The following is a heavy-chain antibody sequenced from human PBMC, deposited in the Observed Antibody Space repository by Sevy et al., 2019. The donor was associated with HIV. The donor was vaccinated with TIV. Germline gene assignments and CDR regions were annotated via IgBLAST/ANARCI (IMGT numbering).Heavy chain of an antibody. CDR3: GGENECGRGYS. CDR1: GGSITSLY. Sequence: SETLSLTCTVSGGSITSLYWNWIRQPPGKGLEWIANIYYNGHINYNPSLKSRVTLSLDTSKNQFSLRLSSVTAADTAMYYCGGENECGRGYSWGQGTLVTVSS. J-gene: IGHJ4*02. V-gene: IGHV4-59*08. CDR2: IYYNGHI. D-gene: IGHD2-21*01.